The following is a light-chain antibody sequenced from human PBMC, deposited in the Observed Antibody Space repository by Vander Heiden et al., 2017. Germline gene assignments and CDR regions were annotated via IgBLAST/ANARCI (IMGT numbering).Light chain of an antibody. Sequence: QSVLTQPPSASGTPGQRVTISCSGSSSNIGSNPVGWYQQLPGTARKLLIYSNNQRPSGVPDRFSGSKSGTSASLAISGLQSEDEADYYCAAWDDSLNGVVFGGGTKLTVL. CDR1: SSNIGSNP. CDR2: SNN. CDR3: AAWDDSLNGVV. V-gene: IGLV1-44*01. J-gene: IGLJ2*01.